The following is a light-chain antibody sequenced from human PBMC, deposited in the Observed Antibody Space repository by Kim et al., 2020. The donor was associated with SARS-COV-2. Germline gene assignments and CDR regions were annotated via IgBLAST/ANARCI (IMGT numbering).Light chain of an antibody. CDR1: QGINNY. CDR3: EHNLSDPFA. V-gene: IGKV1-16*01. Sequence: DIQMTQSPSSLSASVGDRVTITCRASQGINNYLAWFQQKPGKAPKSLIYNAVKLHSGVPSRFSGSGSGTEFTLTISSLQPEDFATYYFEHNLSDPFAFGPGTQVDI. CDR2: NAV. J-gene: IGKJ3*01.